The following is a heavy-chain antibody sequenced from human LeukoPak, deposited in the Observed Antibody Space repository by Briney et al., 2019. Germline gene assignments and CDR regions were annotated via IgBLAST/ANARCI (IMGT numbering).Heavy chain of an antibody. V-gene: IGHV4-61*01. CDR2: IYYSGST. CDR1: GGSIRSTNYY. Sequence: SETLSLTCTVSGGSIRSTNYYWSWIRQDPAKGLEWIGYIYYSGSTNYNPSLKSRVTISVDTSKNQFSLKLSSVTAADTAVYYCARDGKYYYGMDVWGQGTTVTVSS. D-gene: IGHD1-14*01. CDR3: ARDGKYYYGMDV. J-gene: IGHJ6*02.